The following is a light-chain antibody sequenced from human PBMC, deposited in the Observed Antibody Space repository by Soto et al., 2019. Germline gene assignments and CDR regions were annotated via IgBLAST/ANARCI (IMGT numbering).Light chain of an antibody. Sequence: EIVLTQSPGTLSLAPGERATLSCRASQTVSTNYLAWYQQKPGQAPRLVIYDASSRATGIPERISGSGSRTDFTLTISRLEPEDFAVYYCQQYGGSPHTFGQGTKLEIK. CDR2: DAS. J-gene: IGKJ2*01. CDR1: QTVSTNY. V-gene: IGKV3-20*01. CDR3: QQYGGSPHT.